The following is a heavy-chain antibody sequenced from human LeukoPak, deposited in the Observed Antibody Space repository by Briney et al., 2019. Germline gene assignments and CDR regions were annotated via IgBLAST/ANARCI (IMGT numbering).Heavy chain of an antibody. CDR3: AKDLHGGYSSDY. Sequence: GGSLRLSCAAYGFTFNNFGMHWVRQAPGKGLEWVAFIGFEGLHKYYADSVKGRFTISKDNSKATLYLQMNSLRPEDTAVYYCAKDLHGGYSSDYWGLGTLVTVSS. J-gene: IGHJ4*02. CDR2: IGFEGLHK. D-gene: IGHD4-23*01. CDR1: GFTFNNFG. V-gene: IGHV3-30*02.